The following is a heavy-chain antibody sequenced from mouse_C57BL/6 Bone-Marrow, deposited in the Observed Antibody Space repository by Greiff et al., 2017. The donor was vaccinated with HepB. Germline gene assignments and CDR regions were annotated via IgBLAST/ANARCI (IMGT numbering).Heavy chain of an antibody. Sequence: DVMLVESGGGLVKPGGSLKLSCAASGFTFSDYGMHWVRQAPEKGLEWVAYISSGSSTIYYADTVKGRFTISRDNAKNTLFLQMTSLMSEDTAMYYCARLRYFDVWGTGTTVTVSS. CDR1: GFTFSDYG. J-gene: IGHJ1*03. CDR3: ARLRYFDV. V-gene: IGHV5-17*01. CDR2: ISSGSSTI.